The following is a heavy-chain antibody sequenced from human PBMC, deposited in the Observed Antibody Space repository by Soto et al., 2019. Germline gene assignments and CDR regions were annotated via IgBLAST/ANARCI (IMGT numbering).Heavy chain of an antibody. CDR3: ARRARPDFYYMDV. CDR1: GFTLSGYA. V-gene: IGHV3-64*01. Sequence: EVQLAESGGGLAQPGGSLRLSCAASGFTLSGYAMDWVRQAPGKGLEYVSGISSNGVGTYYANSVQGRFTISRDNYKNTVYLQMGSLRPEDMCVYYCARRARPDFYYMDVWGKGTTVTVSS. J-gene: IGHJ6*03. CDR2: ISSNGVGT. D-gene: IGHD6-6*01.